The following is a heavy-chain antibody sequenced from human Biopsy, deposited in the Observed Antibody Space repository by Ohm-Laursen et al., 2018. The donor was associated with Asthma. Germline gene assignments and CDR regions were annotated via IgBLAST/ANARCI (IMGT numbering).Heavy chain of an antibody. CDR1: GFTFMGYH. CDR2: MNPKSGNT. Sequence: ASVKVSCKASGFTFMGYHIFWMRQAPGQGLEWMGWMNPKSGNTGFAQKFKGRVSLTRDSSTTTAYMELRSLRSDDTALYFCARGLRQSNWFDPWGQGTLLTVFS. J-gene: IGHJ5*02. D-gene: IGHD6-19*01. V-gene: IGHV1-8*02. CDR3: ARGLRQSNWFDP.